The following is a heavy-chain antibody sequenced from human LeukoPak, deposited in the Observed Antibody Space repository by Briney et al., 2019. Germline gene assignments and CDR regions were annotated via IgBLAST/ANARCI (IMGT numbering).Heavy chain of an antibody. CDR2: IIPILGIA. CDR1: GGTFSSYA. Sequence: ASVKVSCKASGGTFSSYAISWVRQAPGQGLEWMGRIIPILGIANYAQKFQGRVTITADESTSTAYMELSSLRSEDTAVYYCAREWDSSSSGRGAFNIWGQGTMVTVSS. J-gene: IGHJ3*02. V-gene: IGHV1-69*04. CDR3: AREWDSSSSGRGAFNI. D-gene: IGHD6-6*01.